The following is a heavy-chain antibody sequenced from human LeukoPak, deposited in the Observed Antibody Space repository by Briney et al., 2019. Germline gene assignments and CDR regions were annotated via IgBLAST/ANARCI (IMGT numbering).Heavy chain of an antibody. Sequence: PSQTLSLTCTVSGGSISSGGYSWSWIRQPPGKGLEWIGYIYHSGSTYYNPSLKSRVTISVDRSKNQFSLKLSSVTAADTAVYYCASTLVGDSSGLDYWGQGTLVTVSS. CDR2: IYHSGST. CDR3: ASTLVGDSSGLDY. V-gene: IGHV4-30-2*01. CDR1: GGSISSGGYS. D-gene: IGHD3-22*01. J-gene: IGHJ4*02.